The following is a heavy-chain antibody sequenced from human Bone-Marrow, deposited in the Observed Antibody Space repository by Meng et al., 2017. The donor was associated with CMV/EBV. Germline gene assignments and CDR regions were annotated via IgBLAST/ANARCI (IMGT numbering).Heavy chain of an antibody. J-gene: IGHJ4*02. V-gene: IGHV1-18*01. CDR2: ISAYNGNT. Sequence: QVQPWHSGAEVKKPGASVKVSCKASGYTFTSYGISWVRQAPGQGLEWMGWISAYNGNTSYAQKLQGRVTMTTDTSTSTAYMELRSLRSDDTAVYYCARDLFVIVVVPAAPFDYWGQGTLVTVSS. CDR3: ARDLFVIVVVPAAPFDY. CDR1: GYTFTSYG. D-gene: IGHD2-2*01.